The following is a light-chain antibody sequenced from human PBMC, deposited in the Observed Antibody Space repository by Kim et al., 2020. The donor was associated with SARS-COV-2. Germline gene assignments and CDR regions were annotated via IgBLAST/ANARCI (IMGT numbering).Light chain of an antibody. CDR3: NSRDSSGNQWV. CDR2: GKN. J-gene: IGLJ3*02. V-gene: IGLV3-19*01. Sequence: ALGQTVRSTCQGDSLRSYYASWYQQKPGQAPVLVIYGKNNRPSGIPDRFSGSSSGNTASLTITGAQAEDEADYYCNSRDSSGNQWVFGGGTQLTVL. CDR1: SLRSYY.